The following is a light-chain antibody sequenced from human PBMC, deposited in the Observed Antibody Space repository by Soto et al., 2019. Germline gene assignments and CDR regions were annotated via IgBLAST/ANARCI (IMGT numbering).Light chain of an antibody. CDR1: NIGSKS. CDR2: YDS. CDR3: QVWDSSSDSYV. J-gene: IGLJ1*01. Sequence: SYELTQPPSVSVAPGKTARITCGGNNIGSKSVHWYKQKPGQAPVLVIYYDSDRPSGIPERFSGSNSGNTATLTISRVEAGDEADYYCQVWDSSSDSYVFGTGTKVTVL. V-gene: IGLV3-21*04.